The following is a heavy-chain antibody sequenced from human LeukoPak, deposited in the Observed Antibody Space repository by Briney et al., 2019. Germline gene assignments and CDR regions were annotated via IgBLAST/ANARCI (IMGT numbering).Heavy chain of an antibody. D-gene: IGHD2-15*01. CDR1: GCTFSSYA. Sequence: PGGSLRLSCAASGCTFSSYAMHWVRQAPGKGLEWVAVISYDGSNKYYADSVKGRFTISRDNSKNTLYLQMNSLRAEDTAVYYCAREVALLWFDPWGQGTLVTVSS. CDR3: AREVALLWFDP. V-gene: IGHV3-30*01. CDR2: ISYDGSNK. J-gene: IGHJ5*02.